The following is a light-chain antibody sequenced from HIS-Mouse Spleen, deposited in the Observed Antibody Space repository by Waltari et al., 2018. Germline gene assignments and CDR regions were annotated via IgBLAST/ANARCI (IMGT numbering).Light chain of an antibody. CDR1: QHIRSY. J-gene: IGKJ1*01. V-gene: IGKV1-9*01. CDR2: ASS. CDR3: QPINSYPPP. Sequence: DLQLTQSPSSLSASVGDRVTITYRASQHIRSYLALYQQKPGKAPKLLIYASSTLKSGVSSMCSGSVSGTEFTLTFSSLQPEDFATYCGQPINSYPPPFGHATTVE.